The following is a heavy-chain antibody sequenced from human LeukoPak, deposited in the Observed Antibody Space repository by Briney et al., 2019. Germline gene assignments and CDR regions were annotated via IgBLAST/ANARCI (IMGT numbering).Heavy chain of an antibody. CDR3: ARGLGYCSGGSCYALYYYYAMDV. D-gene: IGHD2-15*01. J-gene: IGHJ6*02. Sequence: ASVKVSCKASGYTFTSYAMHWVRQAPGQRPEWMGWINAGNGNTKYSQTFQGRVTITRDTSATSAYMELSSLRSEDTAVYYCARGLGYCSGGSCYALYYYYAMDVWGQGTTVTVSS. CDR2: INAGNGNT. CDR1: GYTFTSYA. V-gene: IGHV1-3*01.